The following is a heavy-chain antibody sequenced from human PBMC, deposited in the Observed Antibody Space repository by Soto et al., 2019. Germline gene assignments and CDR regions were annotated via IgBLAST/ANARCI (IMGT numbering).Heavy chain of an antibody. Sequence: SGPTLVNPTQTLTLTCTFSGFSLNTRGVGVGWIRQPPGKALEWLALIYWDDDKRYSPSLKSRLTITKDTSKNQVVLTMTNMDPVDTATYYCAQRQTYCGGDCYSGFDYWGQGTLVTVSS. CDR3: AQRQTYCGGDCYSGFDY. CDR1: GFSLNTRGVG. D-gene: IGHD2-21*02. CDR2: IYWDDDK. J-gene: IGHJ4*02. V-gene: IGHV2-5*02.